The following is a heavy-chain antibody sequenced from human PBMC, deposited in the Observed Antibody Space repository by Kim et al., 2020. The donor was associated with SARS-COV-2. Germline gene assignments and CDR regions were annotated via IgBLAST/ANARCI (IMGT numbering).Heavy chain of an antibody. CDR2: INTNTGNP. V-gene: IGHV7-4-1*02. Sequence: ASVKVSCKASGYTFTTYAMNWVRQAPGQGLEWMGWINTNTGNPTYAQGFTGRFVFSLDTSVSTAYLQISSLEADDTAVYYCARTRGSSWWDAMGVWGQGTTVTVSS. CDR1: GYTFTTYA. D-gene: IGHD1-26*01. CDR3: ARTRGSSWWDAMGV. J-gene: IGHJ6*02.